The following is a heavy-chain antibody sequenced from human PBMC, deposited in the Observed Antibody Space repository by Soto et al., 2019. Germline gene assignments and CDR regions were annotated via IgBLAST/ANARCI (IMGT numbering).Heavy chain of an antibody. CDR3: AKEHDHSSGWSEDFLDY. J-gene: IGHJ4*02. CDR2: INWNSVNI. D-gene: IGHD6-19*01. Sequence: GGSLRLSCAASGFTFDDYAMHWARQAPGKGLEWVSGINWNSVNIGYADSVKGRFTISRDNVKNSLYLQMNSLRAEDTALYYCAKEHDHSSGWSEDFLDYWGKGTLVTVSS. CDR1: GFTFDDYA. V-gene: IGHV3-9*01.